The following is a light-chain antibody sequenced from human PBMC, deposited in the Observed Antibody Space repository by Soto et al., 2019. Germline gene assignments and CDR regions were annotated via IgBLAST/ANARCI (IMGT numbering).Light chain of an antibody. CDR2: EVS. Sequence: QSVLTQPASVSGSPGQSITISCTGSSSDVGGYNYVSWYQQHPGKAPKLMIYEVSNRPSGISNRFSGSKSGNTASLTLSGLQAEDEADYYCSSYTSSSTWVFGGGTKLTVL. V-gene: IGLV2-14*01. CDR3: SSYTSSSTWV. J-gene: IGLJ3*02. CDR1: SSDVGGYNY.